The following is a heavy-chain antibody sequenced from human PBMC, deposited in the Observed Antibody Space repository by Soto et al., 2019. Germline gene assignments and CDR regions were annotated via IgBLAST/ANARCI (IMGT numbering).Heavy chain of an antibody. CDR2: IIPILGIA. CDR3: AREQVILGTYGMDV. CDR1: GGTFSSYT. Sequence: QVQLVQSGAEVKKPGSSVKVSCKASGGTFSSYTISWVRQAPGQGLEWMGRIIPILGIADYAQKFQGRVTITADKSTSTAYMELNSLRSEDTPVYYCAREQVILGTYGMDVWGQGTTVTVSS. J-gene: IGHJ6*02. D-gene: IGHD2-15*01. V-gene: IGHV1-69*08.